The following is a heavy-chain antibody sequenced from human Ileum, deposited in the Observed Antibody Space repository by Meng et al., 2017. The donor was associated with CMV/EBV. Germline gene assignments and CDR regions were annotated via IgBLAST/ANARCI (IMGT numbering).Heavy chain of an antibody. CDR3: ARDLRFGELLPRY. CDR1: GFTFSSYS. CDR2: ISSSSSYI. Sequence: EVQLVESGGGLVKHGGSLRLSCAASGFTFSSYSMNWVRQAPGKGLEWVSSISSSSSYIYYADSVKGRFTISRDNAKNSLYLQMNSLRAEDTAVYYCARDLRFGELLPRYWGQGTLVTVSS. J-gene: IGHJ4*02. V-gene: IGHV3-21*01. D-gene: IGHD3-10*01.